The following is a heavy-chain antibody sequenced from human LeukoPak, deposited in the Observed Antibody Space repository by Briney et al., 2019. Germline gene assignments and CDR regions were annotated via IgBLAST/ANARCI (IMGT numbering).Heavy chain of an antibody. CDR1: GYTFTSYY. V-gene: IGHV1-46*01. J-gene: IGHJ4*02. Sequence: ASVKVSCKASGYTFTSYYMHWVRQAPGQGLEWMGIINPSGGNTNYAQKLQGRVTMTTDTTTSTAYMELRSLRSDDTAVYYCARDIVATTTGIGHWGQGTLVTVSS. CDR2: INPSGGNT. D-gene: IGHD5-12*01. CDR3: ARDIVATTTGIGH.